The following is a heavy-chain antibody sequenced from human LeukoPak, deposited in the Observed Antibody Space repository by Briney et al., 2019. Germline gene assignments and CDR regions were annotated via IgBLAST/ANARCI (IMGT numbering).Heavy chain of an antibody. Sequence: GGSLRLSCAASGFTVSSNYMRWVRQAPGKGLEWVSVIYSGGSTYYADSVKGRFTISRDNSKNTLYLQMNSLRAEDTAVYYCARELSPRIGYSYYDYWGQGTLVTVSS. CDR2: IYSGGST. J-gene: IGHJ4*02. CDR1: GFTVSSNY. CDR3: ARELSPRIGYSYYDY. D-gene: IGHD5-18*01. V-gene: IGHV3-66*02.